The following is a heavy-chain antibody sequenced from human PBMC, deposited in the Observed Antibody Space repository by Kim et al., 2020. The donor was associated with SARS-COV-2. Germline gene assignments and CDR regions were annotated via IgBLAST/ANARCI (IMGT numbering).Heavy chain of an antibody. Sequence: SETLSLTCTVSGGSISSSSYYWGWIRQPPGKGLEWIGSIYYSGSTYYNPSLKSRVTISVDTSKNQFSLKLSSVTAADTAVYYCARCPGKGSGWYWASPPPEVGPDFDYWGQGTLVTVSS. V-gene: IGHV4-39*01. CDR3: ARCPGKGSGWYWASPPPEVGPDFDY. J-gene: IGHJ4*02. CDR2: IYYSGST. CDR1: GGSISSSSYY. D-gene: IGHD6-19*01.